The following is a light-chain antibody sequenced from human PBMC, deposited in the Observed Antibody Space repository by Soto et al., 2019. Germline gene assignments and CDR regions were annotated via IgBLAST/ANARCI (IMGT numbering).Light chain of an antibody. CDR1: QSISSY. CDR2: SAS. J-gene: IGKJ4*01. CDR3: QQRSSNPLT. Sequence: DIQMTQSPSSLSASVGDRVTITCRASQSISSYLNWYQQKPGKAPNLLIYSASKLHSGVPSRFSGSGSGTDFTLIISSMQPEDFATYYCQQRSSNPLTFGGGTRV. V-gene: IGKV1-39*01.